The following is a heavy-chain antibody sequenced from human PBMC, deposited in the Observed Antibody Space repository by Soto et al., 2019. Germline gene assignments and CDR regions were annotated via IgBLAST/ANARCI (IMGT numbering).Heavy chain of an antibody. CDR3: ARSDYGDPTYYFDY. V-gene: IGHV4-39*01. D-gene: IGHD4-17*01. J-gene: IGHJ4*02. Sequence: SETLSLTCTVSGGSISSSSYYWGWIRQPPGKGLEWIGSIYYSGSTYYNPSLKSRVTISVDTSKNQFSLKLSSVTAADTAVYYCARSDYGDPTYYFDYWGQGTLVTVSS. CDR1: GGSISSSSYY. CDR2: IYYSGST.